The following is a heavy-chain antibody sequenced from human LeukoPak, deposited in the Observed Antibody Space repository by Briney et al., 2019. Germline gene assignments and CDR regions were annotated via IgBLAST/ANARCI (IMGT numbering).Heavy chain of an antibody. D-gene: IGHD5-12*01. J-gene: IGHJ4*02. CDR3: ARDQGRGGAAGDY. V-gene: IGHV3-21*01. Sequence: GGSLRLSCAASGFTFSSYSMNWVRQAPGKGLEWASSISSSSSYIYYADSVKGRFTISRDNAKNSLYLQMNSLRAEDTAVYYCARDQGRGGAAGDYWGQGTLVTVSS. CDR2: ISSSSSYI. CDR1: GFTFSSYS.